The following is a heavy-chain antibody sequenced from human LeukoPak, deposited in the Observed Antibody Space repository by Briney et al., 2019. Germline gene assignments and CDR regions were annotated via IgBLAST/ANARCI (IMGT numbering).Heavy chain of an antibody. D-gene: IGHD4-11*01. V-gene: IGHV1-69*13. CDR3: AKTTVTTFLGPSFDY. CDR2: IIPIFGSA. J-gene: IGHJ4*02. Sequence: ASVKVSCKASGGTFSSYAISWVRQAPGQGLEWMGGIIPIFGSANYAQKFQGRVTITADESTSTAYMELSSLRSEDTAVYYCAKTTVTTFLGPSFDYWGQGTLVTVSS. CDR1: GGTFSSYA.